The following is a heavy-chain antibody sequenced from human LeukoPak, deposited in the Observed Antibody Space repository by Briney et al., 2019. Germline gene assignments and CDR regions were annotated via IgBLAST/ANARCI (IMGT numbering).Heavy chain of an antibody. V-gene: IGHV3-30*04. CDR3: ASAFDMNYYYYIDD. CDR2: ISYDGTDK. CDR1: GFTFSTYA. D-gene: IGHD3-9*01. Sequence: PGGSLRLSCAASGFTFSTYAMHWVRQAPGKGLEWVALISYDGTDKYYADSVKGRFTISRDTSKNTLTLHMNSLRAEDTAVDYCASAFDMNYYYYIDDWGNGATVTVAS. J-gene: IGHJ6*03.